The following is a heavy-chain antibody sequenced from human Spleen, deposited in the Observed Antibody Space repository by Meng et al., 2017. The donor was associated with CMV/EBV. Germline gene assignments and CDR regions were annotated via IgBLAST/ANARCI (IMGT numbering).Heavy chain of an antibody. CDR3: ARGRGPLTLDY. CDR1: GGSFRGYY. J-gene: IGHJ4*02. D-gene: IGHD4/OR15-4a*01. Sequence: QLEVPEWVAGLLGPSEALALPCAVYGGSFRGYYWSWIRQPPGKGLEWIGEINHSGSTNYNPSLKSRVTISVDTSKNQFSLKLSSVTAADTAVYYCARGRGPLTLDYWGQGTLVTVSS. V-gene: IGHV4-34*01. CDR2: INHSGST.